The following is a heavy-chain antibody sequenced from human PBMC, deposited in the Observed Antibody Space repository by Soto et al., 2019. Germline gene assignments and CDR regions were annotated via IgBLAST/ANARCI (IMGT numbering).Heavy chain of an antibody. CDR2: IAWDGVAA. CDR3: VAGGVSSGAFDF. J-gene: IGHJ4*02. V-gene: IGHV3-43*01. CDR1: GLTFEEYT. Sequence: PGGSLRLSCAASGLTFEEYTMHWVRQVPGKTLEWVSLIAWDGVAAYYRDSVKGRFTISRDNKKNSLYLQMNSLRSEDSAFYYCVAGGVSSGAFDFWGQGTLVTAPQ. D-gene: IGHD3-22*01.